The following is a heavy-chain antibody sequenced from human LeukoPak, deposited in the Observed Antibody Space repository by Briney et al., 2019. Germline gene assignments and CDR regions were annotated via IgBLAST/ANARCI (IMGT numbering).Heavy chain of an antibody. D-gene: IGHD3-22*01. Sequence: GGSLRLSCTASGFTFGDYAMSWVRQAPGKGLEWVGFIRSKAYGGTTEYAASVKGRFTISRDDSKSIAYLQMNSLKTEDTAVYYCTRKYYYDSSGYWDWGQGTLVTVSS. J-gene: IGHJ4*02. CDR1: GFTFGDYA. CDR2: IRSKAYGGTT. CDR3: TRKYYYDSSGYWD. V-gene: IGHV3-49*04.